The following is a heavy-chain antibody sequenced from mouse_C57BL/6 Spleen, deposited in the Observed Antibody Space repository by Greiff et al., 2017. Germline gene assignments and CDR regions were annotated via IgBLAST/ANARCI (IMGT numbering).Heavy chain of an antibody. V-gene: IGHV1-82*01. J-gene: IGHJ2*01. CDR3: ARGDHDFHFDY. CDR1: GYAFSSSW. CDR2: IYPGGGDT. D-gene: IGHD2-4*01. Sequence: QVQLQQSGPELVKPGASVKISCKASGYAFSSSWMNWVKQRPGKGLEWIGLIYPGGGDTNYNGKFKGKATLTADKSSSTAYMQLSSLTTEESAVYFCARGDHDFHFDYWGQGTTLTVSS.